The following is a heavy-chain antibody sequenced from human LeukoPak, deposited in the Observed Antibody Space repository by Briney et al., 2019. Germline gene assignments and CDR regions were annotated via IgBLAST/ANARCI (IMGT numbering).Heavy chain of an antibody. CDR3: AKDTADIVVVPAALDWFDP. D-gene: IGHD2-2*01. Sequence: GGSLRLSCAASGFTFSSYWMSWVRQAPGKGLEWVANIKQDGSEKYYVDSVKGRFTISRDNAKNSLYLQMNSLRAEDTAVYYCAKDTADIVVVPAALDWFDPWGQGTLVTVSS. CDR2: IKQDGSEK. J-gene: IGHJ5*02. V-gene: IGHV3-7*01. CDR1: GFTFSSYW.